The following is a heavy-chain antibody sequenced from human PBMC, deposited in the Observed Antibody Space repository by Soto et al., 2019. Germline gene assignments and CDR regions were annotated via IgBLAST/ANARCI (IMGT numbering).Heavy chain of an antibody. J-gene: IGHJ6*02. CDR3: TRDEGGYGGYDKSSGWYYYHGMCV. CDR2: IRSKAYGGTT. D-gene: IGHD5-12*01. CDR1: GFTFGDYA. V-gene: IGHV3-49*03. Sequence: GGSLRLSCTASGFTFGDYAMSWFRQAPGKGLEWVGFIRSKAYGGTTEYAASVKGRFTISRDDSKSIAYLQMNSLKTEDTAVYYCTRDEGGYGGYDKSSGWYYYHGMCVWSQGTTVTVS.